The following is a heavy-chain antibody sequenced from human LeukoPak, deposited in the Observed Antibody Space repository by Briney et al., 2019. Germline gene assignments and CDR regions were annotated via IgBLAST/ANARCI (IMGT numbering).Heavy chain of an antibody. CDR2: INEGGSVA. J-gene: IGHJ4*02. Sequence: GGSLRLSCAASGFTFSNYWMHWVRQAPGKGLVWVSRINEGGSVADYADSAKGRFTISRDNAENTLYLEMNSLRAEDTAVYYCSRDLRGRDDYWGQGTLVSVSS. D-gene: IGHD5-24*01. V-gene: IGHV3-74*01. CDR1: GFTFSNYW. CDR3: SRDLRGRDDY.